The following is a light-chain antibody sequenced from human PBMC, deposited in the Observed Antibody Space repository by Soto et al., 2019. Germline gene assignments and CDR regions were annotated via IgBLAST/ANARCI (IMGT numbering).Light chain of an antibody. CDR3: QQRDIPAHLN. Sequence: EIVLTQSPATLSLSPGERATLSCRASQSVSRYLAWFQQKPGQTPRLLIYDTSHRATGIPARFSGSVSGTDFTLTISSLEPEDFAVYYCQQRDIPAHLNFGGGTKVEIK. J-gene: IGKJ4*01. CDR2: DTS. V-gene: IGKV3-11*01. CDR1: QSVSRY.